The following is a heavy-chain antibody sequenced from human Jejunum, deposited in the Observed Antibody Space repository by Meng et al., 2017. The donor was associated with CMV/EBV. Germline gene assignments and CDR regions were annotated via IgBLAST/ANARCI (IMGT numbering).Heavy chain of an antibody. CDR1: GFTFSSDN. Sequence: EVQLVXSXXXXXKPXGSLRLSCLGSGFTFSSDNMNWVRQAPGKGLEWVSSISSSSRYINYADSVKGRFTISRDNAKNSLYLQMNSLRVEDTAIYYCARDIDHWGQGTLVTVSS. CDR2: ISSSSRYI. J-gene: IGHJ5*02. V-gene: IGHV3-21*01. CDR3: ARDIDH.